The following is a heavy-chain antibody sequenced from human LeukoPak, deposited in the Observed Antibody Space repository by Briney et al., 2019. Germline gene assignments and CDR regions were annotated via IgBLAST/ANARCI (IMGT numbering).Heavy chain of an antibody. D-gene: IGHD3-10*01. V-gene: IGHV4-59*12. CDR2: IYYSGST. CDR3: ARGRTMVRGVSYFDN. Sequence: SETLSLTCTVSGGSISSYYWSWIRQPPGKGLEWIGYIYYSGSTNYNPSLKSRVTISVDTSKNQFSLKLSSVTAADTAVHYCARGRTMVRGVSYFDNWGQGTLVTVSS. CDR1: GGSISSYY. J-gene: IGHJ4*02.